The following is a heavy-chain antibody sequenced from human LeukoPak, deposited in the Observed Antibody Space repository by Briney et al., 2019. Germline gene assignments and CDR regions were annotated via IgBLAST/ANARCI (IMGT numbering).Heavy chain of an antibody. CDR3: AREHRYCSSTSCYTDY. D-gene: IGHD2-2*02. Sequence: ASVKVSCKASGYTFTGYYMHWVRQAPGQGLEWMGWINPNSGGTNYAQKFQGRVTMTRDTSISTAYMELSRLRSDDTAVYYCAREHRYCSSTSCYTDYWGQGTLVTVSS. J-gene: IGHJ4*02. CDR1: GYTFTGYY. CDR2: INPNSGGT. V-gene: IGHV1-2*02.